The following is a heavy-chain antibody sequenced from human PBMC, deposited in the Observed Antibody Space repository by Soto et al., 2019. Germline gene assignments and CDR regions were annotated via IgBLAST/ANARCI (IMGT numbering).Heavy chain of an antibody. J-gene: IGHJ4*02. CDR1: GFSLTSNGVG. CDR3: AHRSKNNANYAFTF. V-gene: IGHV2-5*02. Sequence: QITLKESGPTLVRPTQTLTLTCTFSGFSLTSNGVGVGWIRQPPGKALEWVALIYCDNDKRYSPSLNGRLTITKDNSKNQVVLTIANMDPVDTATYYCAHRSKNNANYAFTFWGQGTLVTVSS. CDR2: IYCDNDK. D-gene: IGHD3-3*01.